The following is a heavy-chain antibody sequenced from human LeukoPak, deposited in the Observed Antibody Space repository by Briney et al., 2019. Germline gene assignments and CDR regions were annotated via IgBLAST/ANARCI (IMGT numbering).Heavy chain of an antibody. D-gene: IGHD5-18*01. CDR3: ARHALHWRGYSYAFDY. CDR1: GGSISSYY. Sequence: SETLSLTCTVSGGSISSYYWSWIRQPPGKGLEWIGYIYYSGSTNYKPSLKSRVTISVDTSKNQFSLKLSSVTAADTAVYYCARHALHWRGYSYAFDYWGQGTLVTVSS. J-gene: IGHJ4*02. V-gene: IGHV4-59*08. CDR2: IYYSGST.